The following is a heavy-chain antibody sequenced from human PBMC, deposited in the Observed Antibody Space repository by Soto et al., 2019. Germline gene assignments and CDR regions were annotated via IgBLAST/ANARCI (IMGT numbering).Heavy chain of an antibody. D-gene: IGHD3-16*01. CDR2: ISTSSSPR. V-gene: IGHV3-48*02. J-gene: IGHJ4*02. CDR1: VFTFRHYS. Sequence: PVGSLRLSCASSVFTFRHYSMHCVRHSPGKGLEWVAYISTSSSPRYYADSVKGRFTISRDNDRKSIYLEMSSLRDEDTAIYYCARDALKYYDSDGRHAGRGPGTLVIVSS. CDR3: ARDALKYYDSDGRHAG.